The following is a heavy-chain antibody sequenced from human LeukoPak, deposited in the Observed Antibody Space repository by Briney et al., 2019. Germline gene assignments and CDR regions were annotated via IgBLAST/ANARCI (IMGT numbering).Heavy chain of an antibody. D-gene: IGHD5-12*01. CDR3: ARGQSGYDSEIHYYFYMDV. Sequence: GESLKISCKGSGYSFSTYWIGWVRQMPGKGLEWMGIIYPDDSDTRYSPSFQGQVTISVDKSISTAYLRWGSLKASDTAMYYCARGQSGYDSEIHYYFYMDVWGKGTTVTVSS. CDR1: GYSFSTYW. CDR2: IYPDDSDT. V-gene: IGHV5-51*01. J-gene: IGHJ6*03.